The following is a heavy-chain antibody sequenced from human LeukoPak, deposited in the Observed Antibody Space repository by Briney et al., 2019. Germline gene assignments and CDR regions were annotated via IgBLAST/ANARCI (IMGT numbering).Heavy chain of an antibody. CDR2: IMPLFGTA. J-gene: IGHJ6*03. V-gene: IGHV1-69*05. CDR3: ASGSLGDGYGIGDYFQYMDV. CDR1: GGTFNSYA. Sequence: SVKVSCKASGGTFNSYAISWVRQAPGQGLEWMGGIMPLFGTANYAQEFQGRVTFTTDESASTAYMEVSSLRSEDTAVYYCASGSLGDGYGIGDYFQYMDVWGKGTTVTVSS. D-gene: IGHD5-24*01.